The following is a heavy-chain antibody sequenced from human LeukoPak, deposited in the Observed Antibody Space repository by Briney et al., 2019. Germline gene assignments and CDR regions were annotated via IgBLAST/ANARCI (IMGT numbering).Heavy chain of an antibody. J-gene: IGHJ4*02. D-gene: IGHD4-17*01. Sequence: GGSLRLSCAASEFTFHTYAMSWVRQAPGKGLQWVSAISGTGDSTYYPDSVKGRFTISRDNSKNMVFLQMISLRAEDTAVYYCAKDRKVYEGTYGDHDYWGQGTLVTVSS. V-gene: IGHV3-23*01. CDR1: EFTFHTYA. CDR3: AKDRKVYEGTYGDHDY. CDR2: ISGTGDST.